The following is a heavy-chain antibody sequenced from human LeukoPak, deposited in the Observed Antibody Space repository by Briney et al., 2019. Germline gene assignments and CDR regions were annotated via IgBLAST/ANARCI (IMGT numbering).Heavy chain of an antibody. D-gene: IGHD3-22*01. CDR3: AKGIADFYDSSGYNFDY. Sequence: TGGSLRLSCAASGFTFSTYAMDWVRQAPGKGLEWVSYLSNSSSVIYHADSVKGRFTISRDNAKNSLYLQMNSLRAEDMALYYCAKGIADFYDSSGYNFDYWGQGTLVTVSS. CDR2: LSNSSSVI. J-gene: IGHJ4*02. CDR1: GFTFSTYA. V-gene: IGHV3-48*01.